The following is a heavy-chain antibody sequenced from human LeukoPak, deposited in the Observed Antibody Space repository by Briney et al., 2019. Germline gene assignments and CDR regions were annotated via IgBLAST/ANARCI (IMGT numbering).Heavy chain of an antibody. CDR1: GGSISSSSYY. CDR3: ASEPRYSSSYFFDP. Sequence: SETLSLICTVSGGSISSSSYYWGWIRQPPGKGLEWIGSIYYSGSTYYNPSLKSRVTISVDTSKNQFSLKLSSVTAADTAVYYCASEPRYSSSYFFDPWGQGTLVTVSS. CDR2: IYYSGST. D-gene: IGHD6-13*01. V-gene: IGHV4-39*01. J-gene: IGHJ5*02.